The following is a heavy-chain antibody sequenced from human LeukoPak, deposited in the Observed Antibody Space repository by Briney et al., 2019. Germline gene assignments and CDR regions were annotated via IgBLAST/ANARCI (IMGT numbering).Heavy chain of an antibody. Sequence: GTSLRLSCAGSGFTFSAYAIHWVRQAPGKGLEWVAMIWYDGTNQNYADSAKGRFTISRDNSKNTVYLQMSGLRLADTAVYYCARDAEDYFDSSASFDSWGQGTLVTVSS. J-gene: IGHJ4*02. CDR2: IWYDGTNQ. V-gene: IGHV3-30*04. CDR3: ARDAEDYFDSSASFDS. D-gene: IGHD3-22*01. CDR1: GFTFSAYA.